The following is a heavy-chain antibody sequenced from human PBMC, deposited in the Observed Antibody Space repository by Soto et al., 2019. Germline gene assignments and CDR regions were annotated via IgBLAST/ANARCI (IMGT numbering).Heavy chain of an antibody. V-gene: IGHV1-69*13. CDR3: ARPIWSELQTTLYYYYGMDV. Sequence: SVKVSCKSSGGTFSSYAISWVRQAPGQGLEWMGGIIPIFGTANYAQKFQGRVTITADESTSTAYMELSSLRSEDTAVYYCARPIWSELQTTLYYYYGMDVWGQGTTVTVS. CDR1: GGTFSSYA. D-gene: IGHD1-7*01. J-gene: IGHJ6*02. CDR2: IIPIFGTA.